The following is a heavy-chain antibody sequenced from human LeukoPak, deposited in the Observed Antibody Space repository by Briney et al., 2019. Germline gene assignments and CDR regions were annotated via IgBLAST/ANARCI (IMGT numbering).Heavy chain of an antibody. V-gene: IGHV4-59*01. CDR2: IYYSGST. CDR1: GGSISSYY. D-gene: IGHD5-12*01. CDR3: ARTAGYSGGVDY. Sequence: KASETLSLACTVSGGSISSYYWSWIRQPPGKGLEWIGYIYYSGSTNYNPSLKSRVTISVDTSRNQFSLKLSSVTAADTAVYYCARTAGYSGGVDYWGQGTLVTVSS. J-gene: IGHJ4*02.